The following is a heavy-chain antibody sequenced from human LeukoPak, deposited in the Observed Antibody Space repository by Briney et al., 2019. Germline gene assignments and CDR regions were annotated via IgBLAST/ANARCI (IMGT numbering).Heavy chain of an antibody. D-gene: IGHD2-15*01. J-gene: IGHJ6*02. CDR1: GGSFSSYC. V-gene: IGHV4-59*08. CDR2: ISYSGST. Sequence: PSETLSLTCTVSGGSFSSYCWSWIRQPPGKGLEWIGYISYSGSTNYNPSLKSRVTISVDTSNNQFSLKLSSVTAADTALYYCARQVAREYAALDVWGQGTTVTVSS. CDR3: ARQVAREYAALDV.